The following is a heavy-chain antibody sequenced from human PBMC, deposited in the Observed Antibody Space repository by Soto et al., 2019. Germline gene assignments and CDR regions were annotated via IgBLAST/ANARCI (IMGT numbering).Heavy chain of an antibody. CDR3: GRDGVGATPLGWFDP. J-gene: IGHJ5*02. Sequence: QVQLVQSGAEVKKPGASVKVSCKASGYTFRGYYIHWLRQAPGQGLEWMGRINPRSGDTTYAQKFQGRLTMTRDTSISTAYMELRSLRSDDTAVYYCGRDGVGATPLGWFDPWGQGSLVTVSS. V-gene: IGHV1-2*06. CDR2: INPRSGDT. D-gene: IGHD1-26*01. CDR1: GYTFRGYY.